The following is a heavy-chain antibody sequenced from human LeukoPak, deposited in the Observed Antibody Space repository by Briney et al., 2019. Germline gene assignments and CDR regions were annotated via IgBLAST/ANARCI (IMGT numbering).Heavy chain of an antibody. J-gene: IGHJ4*02. CDR1: GFTFSYYV. V-gene: IGHV3-23*01. CDR2: ISNYT. Sequence: PGGSLRLSCAASGFTFSYYVMSWVRQAPGKGLEWVSTISNYTYYADSVKGRFTISRDNSKNTLYLRMNSLRAEDTAVYFCARKTPLNPHNYWGQGTLVTVSS. CDR3: ARKTPLNPHNY.